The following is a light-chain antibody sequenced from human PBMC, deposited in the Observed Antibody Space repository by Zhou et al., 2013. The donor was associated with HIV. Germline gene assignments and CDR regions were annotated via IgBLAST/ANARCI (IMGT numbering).Light chain of an antibody. J-gene: IGKJ1*01. V-gene: IGKV3-11*01. Sequence: EVVLTQSPVTLSLSPGERATLSCRASQSVRNYLAWYQQKCGQAPRLLIYDTSNRATGIPARFSGSGSGTDFTLTISSLEPEDFAVYYCQQYASSRTFGQGTKVEIK. CDR3: QQYASSRT. CDR1: QSVRNY. CDR2: DTS.